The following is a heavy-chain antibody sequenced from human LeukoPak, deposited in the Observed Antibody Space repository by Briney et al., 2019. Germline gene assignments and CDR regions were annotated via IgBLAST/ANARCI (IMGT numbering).Heavy chain of an antibody. V-gene: IGHV3-7*03. CDR1: GFTFSSYA. Sequence: GGSLRLSCSASGFTFSSYAMSWVRQAPGKGLEWVANIKQDESEKYYVDSVKGRFTISRDNAKNSLYLQMNSLRAEDTAVYYCARDKIEGPTKLDYWGQGILVTVSS. CDR3: ARDKIEGPTKLDY. D-gene: IGHD1-1*01. CDR2: IKQDESEK. J-gene: IGHJ4*02.